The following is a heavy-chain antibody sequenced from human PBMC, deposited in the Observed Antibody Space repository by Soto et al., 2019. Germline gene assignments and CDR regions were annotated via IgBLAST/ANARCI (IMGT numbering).Heavy chain of an antibody. CDR2: IWYDGSNK. CDR3: ARASVRFYYDSSRYSFDY. Sequence: GGSLRLSGAAAGLAFRSYGMHWVLQAPGNGLEWVAVIWYDGSNKYYADSVKGRLTISRDNSKNTLYLQMNSLRAEDTALSYCARASVRFYYDSSRYSFDYCAQGTLVTVSS. J-gene: IGHJ4*02. D-gene: IGHD3-22*01. V-gene: IGHV3-33*01. CDR1: GLAFRSYG.